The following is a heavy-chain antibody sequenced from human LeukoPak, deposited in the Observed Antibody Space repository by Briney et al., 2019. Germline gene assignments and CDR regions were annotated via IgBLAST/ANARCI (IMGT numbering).Heavy chain of an antibody. D-gene: IGHD3-22*01. J-gene: IGHJ3*01. CDR2: IYSGGST. CDR1: GFTVISNY. Sequence: GGSLRLSCAASGFTVISNYMSWGRQAPGKGLEWVSVIYSGGSTHYADSVKGRFTISRDNSKNTLYLQMNSLRAEDTAVYYCARVPSLAYYYDKNAFDLWGQGTMVTVSS. CDR3: ARVPSLAYYYDKNAFDL. V-gene: IGHV3-53*01.